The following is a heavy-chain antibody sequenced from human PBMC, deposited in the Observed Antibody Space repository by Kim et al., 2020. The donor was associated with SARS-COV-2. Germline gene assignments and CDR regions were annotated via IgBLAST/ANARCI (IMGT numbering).Heavy chain of an antibody. J-gene: IGHJ2*01. Sequence: GGSLRLSCAASDFSFTGFAVHWVRQASGKGLEWLGRISSKGYGYATSYAPSVQGRFSMSSADSKNTPYLQMSSLKIEDSYVYSCFQATWYYAL. V-gene: IGHV3-73*01. CDR3: FQATWYYAL. D-gene: IGHD2-21*01. CDR1: DFSFTGFA. CDR2: ISSKGYGYAT.